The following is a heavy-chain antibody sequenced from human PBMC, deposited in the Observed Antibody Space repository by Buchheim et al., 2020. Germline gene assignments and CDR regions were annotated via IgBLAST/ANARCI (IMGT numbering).Heavy chain of an antibody. CDR2: IYYSGTT. CDR1: GDSISSYY. V-gene: IGHV4-59*01. J-gene: IGHJ6*02. Sequence: QVQLQESGPGLVKPSETLSLTCTVSGDSISSYYWSWIRQPPGKGLEWSGYIYYSGTTNYNPSLKSRVTISADTSQNQFSLKLSSVTAADTAVYYCARRDGSAAMGPYYYYGMDVWGQGTT. CDR3: ARRDGSAAMGPYYYYGMDV. D-gene: IGHD5-18*01.